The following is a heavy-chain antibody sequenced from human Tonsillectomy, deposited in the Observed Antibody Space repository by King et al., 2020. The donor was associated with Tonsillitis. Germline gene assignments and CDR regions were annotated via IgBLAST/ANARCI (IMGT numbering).Heavy chain of an antibody. Sequence: VQLVESGGGWVQPGSSLRLSCAASGFTFDDYAMHWVRQAPGKGLEWVSGISWNIGSLGFADSVKGRFTISRDNAKNSLYLQMNSLRAEDTALYYCAKGGIQLWLGWFDPWGQGTLVTVSS. J-gene: IGHJ5*02. CDR2: ISWNIGSL. CDR1: GFTFDDYA. D-gene: IGHD5-18*01. CDR3: AKGGIQLWLGWFDP. V-gene: IGHV3-9*01.